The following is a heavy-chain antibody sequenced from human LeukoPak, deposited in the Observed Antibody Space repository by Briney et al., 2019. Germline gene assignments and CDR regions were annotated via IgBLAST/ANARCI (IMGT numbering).Heavy chain of an antibody. V-gene: IGHV1-46*01. CDR1: GYTSTSYY. CDR3: ARGNVLLWFGELNSPGLFDY. D-gene: IGHD3-10*01. J-gene: IGHJ4*02. CDR2: INPSGGST. Sequence: ASVKVSCKASGYTSTSYYMHWVRQAPGQGLEWMGIINPSGGSTSYAQKFQGRVTMTRDTSTSTVYMELSSLRSEDTAVYYCARGNVLLWFGELNSPGLFDYWGQGTLVTVSS.